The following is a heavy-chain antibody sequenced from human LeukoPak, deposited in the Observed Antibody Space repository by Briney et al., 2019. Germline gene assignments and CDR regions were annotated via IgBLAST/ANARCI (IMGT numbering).Heavy chain of an antibody. Sequence: KPSETLSLTCTVSGGSISSSGYYWGWIRQPPGKGLEWIGSIYYSGSTYYNPSLKSRVTISVDTSKNQFSLKLSSVTAADTAVYYCARYSLLSSTIFGVVIMGCDAFDIWGQGTMVTVSS. CDR1: GGSISSSGYY. CDR3: ARYSLLSSTIFGVVIMGCDAFDI. CDR2: IYYSGST. J-gene: IGHJ3*02. V-gene: IGHV4-39*01. D-gene: IGHD3-3*01.